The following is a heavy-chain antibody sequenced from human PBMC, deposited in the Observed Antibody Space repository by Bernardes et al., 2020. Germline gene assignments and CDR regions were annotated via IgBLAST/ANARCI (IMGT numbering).Heavy chain of an antibody. CDR1: GFSLSTSGVG. D-gene: IGHD3-10*01. V-gene: IGHV2-5*02. J-gene: IGHJ5*02. CDR2: IYWDDDK. CDR3: AHRGLTMVRGSFDP. Sequence: TLVKPTQTLTLTCTFSGFSLSTSGVGVGWIRQPPGKALEWLALIYWDDDKRYSPSLKSRLTITKDTSKNQVVLTMTNMDPVDTATYYCAHRGLTMVRGSFDPWGQGTLVTVSS.